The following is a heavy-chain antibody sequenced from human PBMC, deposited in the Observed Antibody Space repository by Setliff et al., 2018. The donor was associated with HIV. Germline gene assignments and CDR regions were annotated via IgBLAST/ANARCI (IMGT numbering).Heavy chain of an antibody. CDR3: ASEPPRSYCSGGSCPSFDAFDI. D-gene: IGHD2-15*01. CDR2: FDPEDGES. J-gene: IGHJ3*02. CDR1: GYTLTELS. V-gene: IGHV1-24*01. Sequence: ASVKVSCKISGYTLTELSIHWVRQAPGKGLEWMANFDPEDGESFYAQKFQGRLTMTEDTSTDTAYMELSSLRSDDTAMYYCASEPPRSYCSGGSCPSFDAFDIWGQGTMVTVSS.